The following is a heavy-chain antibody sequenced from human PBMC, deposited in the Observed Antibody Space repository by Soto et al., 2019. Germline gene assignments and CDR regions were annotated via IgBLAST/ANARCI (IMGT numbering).Heavy chain of an antibody. CDR1: VFVCSDYH. D-gene: IGHD3-16*01. Sequence: SLRLSCSASVFVCSDYHMTWIRQAPGKGLEWVSHISSSGRTISYADSVKGRFTISRDNANNSLYLQMDSLRADDTAVYYCARGNRGFGFWFDSWGQGTPVTVSS. V-gene: IGHV3-11*01. CDR3: ARGNRGFGFWFDS. J-gene: IGHJ5*01. CDR2: ISSSGRTI.